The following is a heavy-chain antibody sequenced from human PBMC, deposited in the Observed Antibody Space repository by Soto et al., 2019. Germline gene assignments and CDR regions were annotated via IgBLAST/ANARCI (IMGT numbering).Heavy chain of an antibody. D-gene: IGHD2-2*01. CDR3: ASGGLSNQLPLLTLPGPLDY. J-gene: IGHJ4*02. CDR1: GYTFTGYY. V-gene: IGHV1-2*04. Sequence: ASVKVSCKASGYTFTGYYMHWVRQAPGQGLEWMGWINPNSGGTNYAQKFQGWVTMTRDTSISTAYMELSRLRSDDTAVYYCASGGLSNQLPLLTLPGPLDYWGQGTLVTVPS. CDR2: INPNSGGT.